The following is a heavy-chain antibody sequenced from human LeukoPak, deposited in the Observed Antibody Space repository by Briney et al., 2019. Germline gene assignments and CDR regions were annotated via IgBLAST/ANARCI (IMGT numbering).Heavy chain of an antibody. CDR2: IYYSGST. Sequence: SETLSLTCTVSGGSISSSSYYWGWIRQPPGKGLEWIGSIYYSGSTYYNPSLKSRVTISVDTSKNQFSLKLSSVTAADTAVYYRARRDGSGSYSLYYFDYWGQGTLVTVSS. D-gene: IGHD3-10*01. J-gene: IGHJ4*02. V-gene: IGHV4-39*01. CDR3: ARRDGSGSYSLYYFDY. CDR1: GGSISSSSYY.